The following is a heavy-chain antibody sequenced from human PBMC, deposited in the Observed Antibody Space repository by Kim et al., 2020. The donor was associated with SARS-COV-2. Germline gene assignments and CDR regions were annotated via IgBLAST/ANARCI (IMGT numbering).Heavy chain of an antibody. D-gene: IGHD4-17*01. V-gene: IGHV1-3*01. CDR3: ARDYGDTNWFDP. J-gene: IGHJ5*02. Sequence: KCSQKFQGRVTITRDTSESTAYMELSSLRSEDTAVYYCARDYGDTNWFDPWGQGTLVTVSS.